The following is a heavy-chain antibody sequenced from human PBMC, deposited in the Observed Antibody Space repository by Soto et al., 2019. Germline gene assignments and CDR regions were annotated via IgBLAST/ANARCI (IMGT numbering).Heavy chain of an antibody. CDR1: GYTFTSYD. CDR2: ISAYNGNT. Sequence: ASVKVSCKASGYTFTSYDISWVRQAPGQGLEWMGWISAYNGNTNYAQKLQGRVTMTTDTSTSTAYMELRSLRSDDTAVYYCARDYNYDSSGYYYRLFFYWGQGTLVTVSS. J-gene: IGHJ4*02. V-gene: IGHV1-18*04. CDR3: ARDYNYDSSGYYYRLFFY. D-gene: IGHD3-22*01.